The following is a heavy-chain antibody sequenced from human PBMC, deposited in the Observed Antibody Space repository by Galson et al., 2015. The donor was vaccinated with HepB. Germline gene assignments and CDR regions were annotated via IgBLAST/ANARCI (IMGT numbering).Heavy chain of an antibody. CDR1: GYSFTSYW. D-gene: IGHD1-26*01. J-gene: IGHJ5*02. CDR3: ARQRSGSYKDLGWFDP. Sequence: QSGAEVKKPGESLRISCKGSGYSFTSYWISWVRQMPGKGLEWMGRIDPSDSYTNCSPSFQGHVTISADKSISTAYLQWSSLKASDTAMYYCARQRSGSYKDLGWFDPWGQGTLVTVSS. CDR2: IDPSDSYT. V-gene: IGHV5-10-1*01.